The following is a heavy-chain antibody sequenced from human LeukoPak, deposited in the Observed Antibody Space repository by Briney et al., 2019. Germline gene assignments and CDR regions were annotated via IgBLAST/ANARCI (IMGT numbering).Heavy chain of an antibody. V-gene: IGHV3-21*01. Sequence: GGSLRLSCAASGFTFSSHSMNWVRQAPGKGLEWVSSISSSSSYIYYADSVKGRFTISRDNAKNSLYLQMNSLRAEDTAVYYCARSARYYYMDVWGKGTTVTVSS. CDR1: GFTFSSHS. D-gene: IGHD2-15*01. J-gene: IGHJ6*03. CDR2: ISSSSSYI. CDR3: ARSARYYYMDV.